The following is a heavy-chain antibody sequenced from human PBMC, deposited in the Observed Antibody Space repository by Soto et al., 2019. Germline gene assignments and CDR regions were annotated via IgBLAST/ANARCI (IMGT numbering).Heavy chain of an antibody. CDR2: INPNSGGT. D-gene: IGHD1-26*01. J-gene: IGHJ4*02. Sequence: ASVKVSCKASGYPFIFYYMHWVRQAPGQGLEWMGWINPNSGGTNYAQKFQGRVTMTRDTSISTAYMELSRLSSHDTAVYYCASGASCDEYYLDYWGQGTLVTVSS. CDR3: ASGASCDEYYLDY. CDR1: GYPFIFYY. V-gene: IGHV1-2*02.